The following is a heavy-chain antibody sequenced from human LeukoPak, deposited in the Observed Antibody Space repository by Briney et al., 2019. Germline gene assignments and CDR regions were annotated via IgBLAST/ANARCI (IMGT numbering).Heavy chain of an antibody. V-gene: IGHV3-7*03. CDR2: INQGGSGK. Sequence: PGGSLRLSCAASGFPFSNYWMTWVRQAPGKGLEWVANINQGGSGKYCVDSVKGRFTISRDNAKNSLYLQINSLRAEDTAVYFCARDRVTNSYDYYGLDVWGQGTTVSVSS. D-gene: IGHD3-10*01. J-gene: IGHJ6*02. CDR3: ARDRVTNSYDYYGLDV. CDR1: GFPFSNYW.